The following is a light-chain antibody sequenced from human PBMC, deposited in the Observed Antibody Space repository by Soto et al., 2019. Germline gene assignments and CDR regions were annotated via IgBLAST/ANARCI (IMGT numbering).Light chain of an antibody. CDR3: MQALQTPPT. CDR1: QSLLHSNGYNY. J-gene: IGKJ2*01. V-gene: IGKV2-28*01. Sequence: DIVMTQSPLSLPVTPGEPASISCGSSQSLLHSNGYNYLDWYLQKPGQSPQLLIYLGSNRASGVPDRFSGSGLGTDFTLKISRVEAEDVGVYYCMQALQTPPTFGQGTKLEIK. CDR2: LGS.